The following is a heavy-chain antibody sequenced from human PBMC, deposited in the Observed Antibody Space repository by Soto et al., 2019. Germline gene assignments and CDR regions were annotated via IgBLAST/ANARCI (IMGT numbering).Heavy chain of an antibody. CDR2: ISVSVGST. CDR1: GFTFSSYA. V-gene: IGHV3-23*01. CDR3: AKVERAVAGIID. J-gene: IGHJ4*02. Sequence: EVQLLESGGGLVRPGGSLRLSCAASGFTFSSYAMSWVRQAPGKGLDWVSAISVSVGSTYYADSVKGRFTISRDNSKNTLYLQMNSLRAEDTAVYYCAKVERAVAGIIDWGQGTLVTVSS. D-gene: IGHD6-19*01.